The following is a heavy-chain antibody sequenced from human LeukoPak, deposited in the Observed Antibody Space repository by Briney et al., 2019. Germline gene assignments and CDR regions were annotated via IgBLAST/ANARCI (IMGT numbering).Heavy chain of an antibody. CDR1: GGSFSGYY. CDR2: INRSGST. D-gene: IGHD3-22*01. Sequence: SETLSLTCAVYGGSFSGYYWSWIRQPPGKGLEWIGEINRSGSTNYNPSLKSRVTISVDTSKNQFSLKLSSVTAADTAVYYCARDRTHYYDSSGYYYFDYWGQGTLVTVSS. V-gene: IGHV4-34*01. J-gene: IGHJ4*02. CDR3: ARDRTHYYDSSGYYYFDY.